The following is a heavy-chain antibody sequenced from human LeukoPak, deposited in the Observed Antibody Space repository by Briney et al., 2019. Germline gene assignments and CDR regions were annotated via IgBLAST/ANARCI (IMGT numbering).Heavy chain of an antibody. V-gene: IGHV1-24*01. D-gene: IGHD1-26*01. Sequence: ASVKVSCKVSGYTLTELSMHWVRQAPGKGLEWMGGFGPEDGETIYAQKFQGRVTMTEDTSTDTAYMELSSLRSEDTAVYYCATVDSHRIVGNYFDYWGQGTLVTVSS. J-gene: IGHJ4*02. CDR2: FGPEDGET. CDR3: ATVDSHRIVGNYFDY. CDR1: GYTLTELS.